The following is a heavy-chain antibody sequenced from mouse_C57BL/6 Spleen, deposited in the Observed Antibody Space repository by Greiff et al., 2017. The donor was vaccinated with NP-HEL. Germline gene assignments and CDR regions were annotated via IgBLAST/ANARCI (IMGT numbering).Heavy chain of an antibody. Sequence: VQLQQSGAELVKPGASVKMSCKASGYTFTSYWITWVKQRPGQGLEWIGDIYPGSGSTNYNEKFKSKATLTVDTSSSTAYMQLSSLTSEDSAVYYGARFLLWSYAMDYWGQGTSVTVSS. CDR3: ARFLLWSYAMDY. CDR2: IYPGSGST. V-gene: IGHV1-55*01. J-gene: IGHJ4*01. D-gene: IGHD1-1*02. CDR1: GYTFTSYW.